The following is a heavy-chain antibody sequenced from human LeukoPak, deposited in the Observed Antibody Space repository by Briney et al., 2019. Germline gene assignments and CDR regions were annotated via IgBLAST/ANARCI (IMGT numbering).Heavy chain of an antibody. J-gene: IGHJ5*02. CDR1: GGTFSSYA. Sequence: GASVKVSCKASGGTFSSYAVSWGRQAPGQGLGWMGRFIPILGIANYAQKFQGRVTITADKSTSTAYMELSSLRSEDTAVYYCARDLLRGGNSRDNWFDPWGQGTLVTVSS. CDR3: ARDLLRGGNSRDNWFDP. V-gene: IGHV1-69*04. CDR2: FIPILGIA. D-gene: IGHD4-23*01.